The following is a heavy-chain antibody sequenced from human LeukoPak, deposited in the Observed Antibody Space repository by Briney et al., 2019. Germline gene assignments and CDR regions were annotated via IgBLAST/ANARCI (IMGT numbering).Heavy chain of an antibody. Sequence: GGSLRLSCAASGFTFSSYSMNWVRQAPGKGLEWFSSISSSSSYIYYADSVKGRFTISRDNAKNSLYLQMNSLRAEDTAVYYCARVGTSYYGMDVWGQGTTVTASS. J-gene: IGHJ6*02. D-gene: IGHD2-2*01. CDR1: GFTFSSYS. V-gene: IGHV3-21*01. CDR2: ISSSSSYI. CDR3: ARVGTSYYGMDV.